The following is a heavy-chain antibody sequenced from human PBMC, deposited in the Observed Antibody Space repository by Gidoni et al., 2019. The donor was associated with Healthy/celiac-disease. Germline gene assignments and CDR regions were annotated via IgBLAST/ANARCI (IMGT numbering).Heavy chain of an antibody. CDR3: APPLTTHTYFDY. CDR2: ISGSGDST. Sequence: VQLLESGGGLVQPGGSLRLSCAASGFTFSSYAMSGVRQAPGKGLEWVSAISGSGDSTYYADAVKDRFTISRDNSKNTLYLQMNSLRDEDTAVYYCAPPLTTHTYFDYWGQGTLVTVSS. D-gene: IGHD3-9*01. J-gene: IGHJ4*02. V-gene: IGHV3-23*01. CDR1: GFTFSSYA.